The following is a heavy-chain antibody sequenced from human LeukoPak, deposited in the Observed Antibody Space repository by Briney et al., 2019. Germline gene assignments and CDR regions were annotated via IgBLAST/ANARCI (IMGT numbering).Heavy chain of an antibody. J-gene: IGHJ2*01. CDR1: GFTFSSYW. CDR3: AKSGGHSYFDL. D-gene: IGHD2-15*01. Sequence: GGSLRLSCAASGFTFSSYWMSWVRQAPGKGLERVANIKQDGSEKYYVDSVKGRFTISRDNAKNSLYLQMNSLRAEDTAVYYCAKSGGHSYFDLWGRGTLVTVSS. V-gene: IGHV3-7*01. CDR2: IKQDGSEK.